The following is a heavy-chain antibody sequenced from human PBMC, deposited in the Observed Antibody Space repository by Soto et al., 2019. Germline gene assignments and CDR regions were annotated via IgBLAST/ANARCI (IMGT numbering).Heavy chain of an antibody. CDR3: AKSNGWYAEVDY. J-gene: IGHJ4*02. V-gene: IGHV3-23*01. CDR1: GFTFSSYA. Sequence: EVQLLESGGGLVQPGGSLRLSCAASGFTFSSYAMSWVRQAPGKGLEWVSAISGSGGSTYYADSVKGRFTFSRDNSKNTLYLHMNSLRAEDRAVYCCAKSNGWYAEVDYWGQGTLVTVSS. D-gene: IGHD6-19*01. CDR2: ISGSGGST.